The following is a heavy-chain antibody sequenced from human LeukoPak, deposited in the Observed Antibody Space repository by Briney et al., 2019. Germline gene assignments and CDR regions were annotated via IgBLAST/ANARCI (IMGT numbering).Heavy chain of an antibody. CDR1: GGTFSSYA. V-gene: IGHV1-69*13. CDR3: ARGASVLLWFGESYGGFDP. J-gene: IGHJ5*02. Sequence: GASVKVSCKASGGTFSSYAISWVRQAPGQGLGWMGGIIPIFGTANYAQKFQGRVTITADESTSTAYMELSSLRSEDTAVYYCARGASVLLWFGESYGGFDPWGQGTLVTVSS. D-gene: IGHD3-10*01. CDR2: IIPIFGTA.